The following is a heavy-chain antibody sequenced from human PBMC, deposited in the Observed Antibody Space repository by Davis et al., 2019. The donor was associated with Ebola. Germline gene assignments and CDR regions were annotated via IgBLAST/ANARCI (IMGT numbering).Heavy chain of an antibody. D-gene: IGHD2-15*01. CDR2: IYHSGST. Sequence: MPSETLSLTCAVSGGSISSSNWWSWVRQPPGKGLEWIGEIYHSGSTNYNPSLKSRVTISVDTSKNQFSLKLGSVTAADTAVYYCARDRVVVVAGRAIYYYGMDVWGQGTTVTVSS. V-gene: IGHV4-4*02. J-gene: IGHJ6*02. CDR1: GGSISSSNW. CDR3: ARDRVVVVAGRAIYYYGMDV.